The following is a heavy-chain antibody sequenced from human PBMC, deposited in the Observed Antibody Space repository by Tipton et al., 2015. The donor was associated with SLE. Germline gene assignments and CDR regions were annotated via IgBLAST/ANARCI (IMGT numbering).Heavy chain of an antibody. CDR3: GKSEDGYYYDSGTGGLDS. V-gene: IGHV4-39*07. Sequence: PGLVKPSETLSLICSVSGGSMSSSSHYWAIIRQPPGKGLEWIANIYYDGNIYYSPSLRSRVTISVAPSKNQFSLKLRSVTAADTAVYYCGKSEDGYYYDSGTGGLDSWGQGTLVIVSS. J-gene: IGHJ4*02. CDR2: IYYDGNI. CDR1: GGSMSSSSHY. D-gene: IGHD3-10*01.